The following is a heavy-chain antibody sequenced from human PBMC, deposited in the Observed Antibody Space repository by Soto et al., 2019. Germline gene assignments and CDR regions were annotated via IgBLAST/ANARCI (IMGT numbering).Heavy chain of an antibody. CDR3: ARDLPHIVVVVAATEGGMDV. CDR2: ISAYNGNT. D-gene: IGHD2-15*01. J-gene: IGHJ6*02. CDR1: GGTFSSYA. V-gene: IGHV1-18*01. Sequence: ASVKVSCKASGGTFSSYAINWVRQAPGQGLEWMGWISAYNGNTNYAQKLQGRVTMTTDTSTSTAYMELRSLRSDDTAVYYCARDLPHIVVVVAATEGGMDVWGQGTTVTVSS.